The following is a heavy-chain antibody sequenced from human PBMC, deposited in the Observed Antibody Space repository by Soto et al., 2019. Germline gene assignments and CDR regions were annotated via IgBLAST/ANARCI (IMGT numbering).Heavy chain of an antibody. D-gene: IGHD3-22*01. Sequence: QVQLVQSGAEVKKPGSSVKVSCKASGGTFSTYTITWVRQAPGQGREWMGGIIPIFGTANYPQKFQGRVTITADESTSTAYMEMSSLRYEDTAVYYCAISQDSSGYWINCFDPWGQGTLVTVSS. CDR1: GGTFSTYT. CDR2: IIPIFGTA. CDR3: AISQDSSGYWINCFDP. V-gene: IGHV1-69*01. J-gene: IGHJ5*02.